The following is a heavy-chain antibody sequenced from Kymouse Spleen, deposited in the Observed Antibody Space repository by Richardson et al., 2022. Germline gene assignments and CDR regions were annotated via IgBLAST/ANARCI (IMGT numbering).Heavy chain of an antibody. CDR1: GFTFSSYW. Sequence: EVQLVESGGGLVQPGGSLRLSCAASGFTFSSYWMSWVRQAPGKGLEWVANIKQDGSEKYYVDSVKGRFTISRDNAKNSLYLQMNSLRAEDTAVYYCARDLTTTVTTLAFDIWGQGTMVTVSS. V-gene: IGHV3-7*01. J-gene: IGHJ3*02. D-gene: IGHD4-17*01. CDR2: IKQDGSEK. CDR3: ARDLTTTVTTLAFDI.